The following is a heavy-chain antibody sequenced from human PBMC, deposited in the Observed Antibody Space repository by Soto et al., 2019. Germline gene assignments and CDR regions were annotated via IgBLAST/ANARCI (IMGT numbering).Heavy chain of an antibody. V-gene: IGHV3-30-3*01. D-gene: IGHD3-22*01. Sequence: PGGALRLSCAASGFTFRSYAMHWVRQAPGKGLEWVAIISNDGSNKYYADSVKGRFTISRENSKNTLYLEMNSLRREDTALYYCTRDPYRGITMTRTYFDYWGQGILVTVSS. CDR3: TRDPYRGITMTRTYFDY. CDR2: ISNDGSNK. J-gene: IGHJ4*02. CDR1: GFTFRSYA.